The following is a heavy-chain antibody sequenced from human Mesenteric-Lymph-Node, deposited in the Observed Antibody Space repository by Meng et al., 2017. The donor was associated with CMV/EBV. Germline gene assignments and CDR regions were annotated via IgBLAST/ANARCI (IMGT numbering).Heavy chain of an antibody. CDR1: FTDYY. D-gene: IGHD3-3*01. V-gene: IGHV1-2*02. J-gene: IGHJ4*02. CDR2: INPNTGGT. CDR3: TRGTHVLRYLEFLSSDFDY. Sequence: FTDYYLHWARQAPGQGPEWMGWINPNTGGTHYAQNFQGRVTMTRDTSISTAFMDLSRLTSDNTAIYYCTRGTHVLRYLEFLSSDFDYWGQGTLVTVSS.